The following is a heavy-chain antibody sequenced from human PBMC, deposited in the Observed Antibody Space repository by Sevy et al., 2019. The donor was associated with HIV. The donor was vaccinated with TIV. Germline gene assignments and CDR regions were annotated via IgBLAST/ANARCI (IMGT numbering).Heavy chain of an antibody. V-gene: IGHV3-30*03. J-gene: IGHJ4*02. CDR3: ARDRGEILSSAFDY. D-gene: IGHD3-16*01. CDR1: GFSFSDHR. CDR2: ISYDGRNTK. Sequence: GGSLRLSCVGSGFSFSDHRMHWVRQAPGKGLEWMAVISYDGRNTKYKADSVKGRLTISRANSKNTMYLQMNSLRAEDTAIYYCARDRGEILSSAFDYWGQGTLVTVSS.